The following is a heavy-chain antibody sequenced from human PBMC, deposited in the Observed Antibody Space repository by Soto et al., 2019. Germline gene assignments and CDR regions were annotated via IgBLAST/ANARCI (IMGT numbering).Heavy chain of an antibody. CDR2: INGDGRTT. V-gene: IGHV3-74*01. CDR1: GLTFNNYW. D-gene: IGHD2-8*02. CDR3: AGGEYSGAGTFYLTDH. Sequence: EVQLVESGGGLVQPGGSLRLSCTASGLTFNNYWMHWVRQAPGKGPVWVSRINGDGRTTTYADSVRGRFTISRDNAKYTVYLQMNSLRAEDTAVYYCAGGEYSGAGTFYLTDHWGQGTLVTVSS. J-gene: IGHJ4*02.